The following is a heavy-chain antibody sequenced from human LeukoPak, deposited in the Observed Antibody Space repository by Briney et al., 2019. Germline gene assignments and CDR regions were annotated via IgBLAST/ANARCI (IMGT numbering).Heavy chain of an antibody. D-gene: IGHD6-13*01. V-gene: IGHV4-30-2*01. CDR1: GGSMSSGGYS. CDR2: IYHSGNT. CDR3: ARGGNKAAAAHDY. Sequence: SETLSLTCAVSGGSMSSGGYSWGWIRQPPGKGLEFIGYIYHSGNTYYIPSLKSRVTISVDRSKNQLSLKLTSVTAADTAVYYCARGGNKAAAAHDYWGQGTLVTVSS. J-gene: IGHJ4*02.